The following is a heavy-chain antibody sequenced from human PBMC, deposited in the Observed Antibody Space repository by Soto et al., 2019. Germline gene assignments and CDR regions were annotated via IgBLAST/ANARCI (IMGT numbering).Heavy chain of an antibody. D-gene: IGHD3-10*01. CDR3: AKDRPSGGSGSYAKITAFDY. Sequence: GGSLRLSCAASGFTFSSYAMSWVRQAPGKGLEWVSAISGSGGSTYYADSVKGRFTISRDNSKNTLYLQMNSLRAEDTAVYYCAKDRPSGGSGSYAKITAFDYWGQGTLVTVSS. J-gene: IGHJ4*02. CDR2: ISGSGGST. V-gene: IGHV3-23*01. CDR1: GFTFSSYA.